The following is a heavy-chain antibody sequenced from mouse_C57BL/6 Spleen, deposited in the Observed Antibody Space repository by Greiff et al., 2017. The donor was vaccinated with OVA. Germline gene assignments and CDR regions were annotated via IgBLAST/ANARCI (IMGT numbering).Heavy chain of an antibody. J-gene: IGHJ3*01. CDR3: AAITTVVEGFAY. CDR1: GYTFTSYT. V-gene: IGHV1-4*01. D-gene: IGHD1-1*01. Sequence: VQLVESGAELARPGASVKMSCKASGYTFTSYTMHWVKQRPGQGLEWIGYINPSSGYTKYNQKFKDKATLTADKSSSTAYMQLSSLTSEDSAVYYCAAITTVVEGFAYWGQGTLVTVSA. CDR2: INPSSGYT.